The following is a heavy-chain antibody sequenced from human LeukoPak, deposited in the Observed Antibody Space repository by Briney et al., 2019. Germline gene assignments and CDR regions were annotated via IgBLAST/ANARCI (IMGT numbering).Heavy chain of an antibody. J-gene: IGHJ4*02. D-gene: IGHD5-24*01. V-gene: IGHV3-74*01. CDR3: AKDKFVEMATSRLDY. Sequence: GGSLRLSCAASGFTFRSHWMHWVRQAPGKGLIWVSRIDGDESATYYGDSVKGRFTISRDNSKNTLYLQMNSLRAEDTAVYYCAKDKFVEMATSRLDYWGQGTLVTVSS. CDR1: GFTFRSHW. CDR2: IDGDESAT.